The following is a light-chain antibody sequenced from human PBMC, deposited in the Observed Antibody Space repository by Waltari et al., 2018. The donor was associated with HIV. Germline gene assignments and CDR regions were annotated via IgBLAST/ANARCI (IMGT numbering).Light chain of an antibody. V-gene: IGLV3-10*01. CDR2: DDT. CDR3: YSTDSSVDHRGV. J-gene: IGLJ3*02. Sequence: SYELTQPPSVSVSPAQTARITSPGDALPKKSASWSQQRSDQAPVLVIYDDTKRPSGIPERFSGSSSGTMGTVTISGAQVEDEADYYCYSTDSSVDHRGVFGGGTKVTVL. CDR1: ALPKKS.